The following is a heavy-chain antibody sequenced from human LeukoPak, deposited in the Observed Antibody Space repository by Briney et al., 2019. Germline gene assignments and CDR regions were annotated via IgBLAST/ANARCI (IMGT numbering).Heavy chain of an antibody. CDR3: AKDGCEVATICRLDY. D-gene: IGHD5-24*01. Sequence: GGSLRLSCAASGFTFSNYGMSWVRQAPGTGLEWVSGISGSGGSTYYADSVKDRFTISRDNSKNTLYLQMNSLRAEDAAVYYCAKDGCEVATICRLDYWGQGTLVTVSS. CDR1: GFTFSNYG. CDR2: ISGSGGST. J-gene: IGHJ4*02. V-gene: IGHV3-23*01.